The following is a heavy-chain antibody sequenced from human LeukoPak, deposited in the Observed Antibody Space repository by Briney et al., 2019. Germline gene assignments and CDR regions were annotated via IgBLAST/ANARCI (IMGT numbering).Heavy chain of an antibody. J-gene: IGHJ5*02. CDR1: GGSLSFYY. D-gene: IGHD3-10*01. CDR3: ARDSGTTGEVKFDP. Sequence: SETLSLTCGVSGGSLSFYYWSWIRQSPGKGLEWIGRIYTSGSITYNPSLKSRVSMSVDTSKNQFSLKLSSVTAADTAVYYCARDSGTTGEVKFDPWGQGTLVTVSS. V-gene: IGHV4-4*07. CDR2: IYTSGSI.